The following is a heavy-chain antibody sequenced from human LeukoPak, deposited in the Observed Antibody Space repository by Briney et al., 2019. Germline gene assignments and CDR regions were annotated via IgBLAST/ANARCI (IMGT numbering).Heavy chain of an antibody. CDR2: ISYSGST. J-gene: IGHJ4*02. CDR1: GGSLSSYF. Sequence: PSETLSLTCTVSGGSLSSYFWGWIRQPPGKGLEWIGYISYSGSTNYSPSLKSRVTISVDTSQNQFSLRLTSVTAADTAVYYCARRSPPDHYYFDYWGLGTLVTVSS. CDR3: ARRSPPDHYYFDY. V-gene: IGHV4-59*08. D-gene: IGHD1-14*01.